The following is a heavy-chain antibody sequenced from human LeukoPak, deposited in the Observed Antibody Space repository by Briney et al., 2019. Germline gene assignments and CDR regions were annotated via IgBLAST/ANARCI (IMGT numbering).Heavy chain of an antibody. CDR2: INHSGST. Sequence: SETLSLTCAVYGGSFRGYYWSWIRQPPGKGLEWIGEINHSGSTNYNPSLKSRVTISVDTSKNQFSLKLSSVTAADTAVYYCARGPARSSGSYYRRGFDYWGQGTLVTVSS. J-gene: IGHJ4*02. CDR1: GGSFRGYY. CDR3: ARGPARSSGSYYRRGFDY. V-gene: IGHV4-34*01. D-gene: IGHD3-10*01.